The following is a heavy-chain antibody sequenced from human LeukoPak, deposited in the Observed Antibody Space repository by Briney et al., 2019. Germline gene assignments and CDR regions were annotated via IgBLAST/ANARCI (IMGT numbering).Heavy chain of an antibody. V-gene: IGHV3-23*01. D-gene: IGHD5-24*01. CDR3: VKVRGDGYNDYFDY. CDR2: VSGSGGST. Sequence: GGSLRLSCAASGFTFSSYAMSWVRQVPGKGLEWVSAVSGSGGSTFYADSVKGRFTISRDNSKNTLYLQLSSLRAEDTAVYYCVKVRGDGYNDYFDYWGQGTLVTVSS. CDR1: GFTFSSYA. J-gene: IGHJ4*02.